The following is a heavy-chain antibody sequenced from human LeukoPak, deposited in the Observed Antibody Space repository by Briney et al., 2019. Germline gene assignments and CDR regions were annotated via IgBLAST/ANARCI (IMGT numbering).Heavy chain of an antibody. D-gene: IGHD6-19*01. CDR2: IYSSAYT. V-gene: IGHV4-59*01. CDR3: ARGERLGLDS. CDR1: GGSISGYY. Sequence: SQTLSLTCTVSGGSISGYYWSWIRQPPRKGLEWVGYIYSSAYTNYNTSLKSRVTISVDTSKNQFSLRLISVAAADTAVYYCARGERLGLDSWGQGTLVAVSS. J-gene: IGHJ4*02.